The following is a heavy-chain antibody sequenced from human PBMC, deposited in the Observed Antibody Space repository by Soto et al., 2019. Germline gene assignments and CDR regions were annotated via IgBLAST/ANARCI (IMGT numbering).Heavy chain of an antibody. V-gene: IGHV1-69*13. Sequence: SVNVSCKASVGTFISFAISWVRQAPGQGLELMGGIIPIFGTANYAQKFQGRVTITADESTSTAYMELSSLRSEDTAVYYCATRDGYSSGWSLEGYYYYYGMDVCGQGTTVTVSS. CDR2: IIPIFGTA. D-gene: IGHD6-19*01. CDR1: VGTFISFA. J-gene: IGHJ6*02. CDR3: ATRDGYSSGWSLEGYYYYYGMDV.